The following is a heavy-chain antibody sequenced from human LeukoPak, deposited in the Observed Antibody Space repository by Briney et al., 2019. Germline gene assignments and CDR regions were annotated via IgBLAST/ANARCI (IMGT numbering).Heavy chain of an antibody. CDR1: GGTFSSYD. CDR3: ASFNSGSDAFDV. V-gene: IGHV1-69*05. J-gene: IGHJ3*01. CDR2: IIPIIGTA. D-gene: IGHD1-26*01. Sequence: GSSVKVSCKASGGTFSSYDISWVRQAPGQGLEWMGRIIPIIGTANYAQKFQGRVTITTDESTSTAYMELSSLRSGDTAVYYCASFNSGSDAFDVWGQGTMVTVSS.